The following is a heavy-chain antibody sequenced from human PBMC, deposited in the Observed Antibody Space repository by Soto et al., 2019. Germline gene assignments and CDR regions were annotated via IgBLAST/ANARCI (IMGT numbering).Heavy chain of an antibody. Sequence: QVRLVESGGGVAQPRRSLTLSCAASGFTFDRHAMHWLRQPPGKGLEWLAAISFDGANKYYPDSVWGRYTVSRDNSANKLSLEMPSLADDDTALYYCARGGAVGNSDYFFDFWGQGALVTVSS. V-gene: IGHV3-30*03. CDR2: ISFDGANK. J-gene: IGHJ4*02. CDR1: GFTFDRHA. CDR3: ARGGAVGNSDYFFDF. D-gene: IGHD4-4*01.